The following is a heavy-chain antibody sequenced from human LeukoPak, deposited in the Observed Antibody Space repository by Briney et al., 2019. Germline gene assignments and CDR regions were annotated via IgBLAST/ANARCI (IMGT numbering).Heavy chain of an antibody. D-gene: IGHD3-10*01. CDR1: GFTFSSYG. J-gene: IGHJ4*02. Sequence: GGSLRLSCAASGFTFSSYGMSWVRQAPGKGLEWVSAISGSGGSTYYADSVKGRFTISRDNSKNTLYLQMNSLRAEDTALYYCAKDSGSGSGDFDYWGQGTLVTVSS. CDR2: ISGSGGST. CDR3: AKDSGSGSGDFDY. V-gene: IGHV3-23*01.